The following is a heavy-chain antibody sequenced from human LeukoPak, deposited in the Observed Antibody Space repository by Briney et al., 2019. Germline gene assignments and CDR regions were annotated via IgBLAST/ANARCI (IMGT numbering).Heavy chain of an antibody. CDR3: ARGERPGLDY. CDR1: GGSISGYY. D-gene: IGHD1-14*01. V-gene: IGHV4-59*01. Sequence: PSETLSLTCTVSGGSISGYYWSWIRQPPGEGLEWIGYIYYSGHTNYNPSLKSRVTISVDTSKNQFSLKLISVTAADTAVYYCARGERPGLDYWGQGTLVTVSS. J-gene: IGHJ4*02. CDR2: IYYSGHT.